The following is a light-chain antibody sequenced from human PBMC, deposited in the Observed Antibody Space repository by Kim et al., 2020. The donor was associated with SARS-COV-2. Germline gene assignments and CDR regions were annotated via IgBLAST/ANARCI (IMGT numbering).Light chain of an antibody. J-gene: IGLJ3*02. CDR3: QSYDSSLSAWV. CDR2: GNS. Sequence: RVTSSCTGSSSNIGAGYDVHWYQQPPGTAPKLLIYGNSNRPSGVPDRFSGSKSGTSASLAITGLQAEDEADYYCQSYDSSLSAWVFGGGTQLTVL. CDR1: SSNIGAGYD. V-gene: IGLV1-40*01.